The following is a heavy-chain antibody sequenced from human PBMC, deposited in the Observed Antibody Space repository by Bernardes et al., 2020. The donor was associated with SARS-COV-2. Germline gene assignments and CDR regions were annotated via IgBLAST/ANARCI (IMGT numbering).Heavy chain of an antibody. V-gene: IGHV3-74*01. CDR1: GFTFSSSW. Sequence: GGSLRLSCAASGFTFSSSWMHWVRQAPGPGLVWVSRINSDGSSTSYADSVKGRFTISRDNAKNTLYLQMNSLRAEDTAVYYCARVSGVRGPHRPSGMDVWGQGTTVTVSS. J-gene: IGHJ6*02. D-gene: IGHD3-10*01. CDR3: ARVSGVRGPHRPSGMDV. CDR2: INSDGSST.